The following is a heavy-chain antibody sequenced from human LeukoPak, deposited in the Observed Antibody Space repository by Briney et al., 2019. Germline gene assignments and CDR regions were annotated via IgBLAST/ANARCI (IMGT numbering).Heavy chain of an antibody. V-gene: IGHV1-69*13. Sequence: GASVKVSCKASGYTFTSYGISWVRQAPGQGLEWMGGIIPIFGTANYAQKFQGRVTITADESTSTAYMELSSLRSEDTAVYYCARVKEAAFDIWGQGTMVTVSS. CDR3: ARVKEAAFDI. CDR2: IIPIFGTA. CDR1: GYTFTSYG. J-gene: IGHJ3*02.